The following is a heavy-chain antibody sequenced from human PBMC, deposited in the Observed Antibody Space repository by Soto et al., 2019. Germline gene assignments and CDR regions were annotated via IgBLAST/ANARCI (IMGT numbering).Heavy chain of an antibody. CDR2: TYYRSKWYN. CDR1: GDSVSSNSAA. J-gene: IGHJ5*02. CDR3: ARGSGYSSSWNWFDP. Sequence: SQTLSLTCVISGDSVSSNSAAWNWIRQSPSRGLEWLGRTYYRSKWYNDYAVSVKSRITINPDTSKNQFSLQLNSVTPEYTAVYYCARGSGYSSSWNWFDPWGQGTLVTVSS. V-gene: IGHV6-1*01. D-gene: IGHD6-13*01.